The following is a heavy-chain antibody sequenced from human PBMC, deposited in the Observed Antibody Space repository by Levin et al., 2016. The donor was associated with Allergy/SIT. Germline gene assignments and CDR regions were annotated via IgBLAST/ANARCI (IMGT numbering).Heavy chain of an antibody. Sequence: GESLKISCAASGFNFSSYAMTWVRQAPGKGLEWVSVISGTGVSTYYADSVKGRFTISRDNSKSTLHLQMDSLRAEDTAIYYCAKARGYGYYFDYWGQGTLVTVSS. V-gene: IGHV3-23*01. D-gene: IGHD6-25*01. CDR3: AKARGYGYYFDY. CDR2: ISGTGVST. J-gene: IGHJ4*02. CDR1: GFNFSSYA.